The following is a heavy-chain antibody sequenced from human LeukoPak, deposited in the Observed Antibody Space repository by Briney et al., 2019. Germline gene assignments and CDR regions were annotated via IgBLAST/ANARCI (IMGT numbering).Heavy chain of an antibody. V-gene: IGHV3-33*01. Sequence: TGGSLRLSCAASGFTLSSYGMHWVRQAPGKGLEWVAVIWYDGSNKYYADSVKGRFTISRDNSKNTLYLQMNSLRAEDTAVYYCARDLFRQTYSYSMDVWGKGTTVTVSS. CDR3: ARDLFRQTYSYSMDV. CDR1: GFTLSSYG. D-gene: IGHD2-15*01. CDR2: IWYDGSNK. J-gene: IGHJ6*03.